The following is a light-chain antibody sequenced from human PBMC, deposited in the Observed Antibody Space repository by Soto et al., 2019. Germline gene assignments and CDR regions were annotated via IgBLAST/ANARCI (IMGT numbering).Light chain of an antibody. V-gene: IGKV3-15*01. Sequence: EIVMRQSPATLSVSPGETATLSCRASQSVAGNLAWYQQKPGQPPRLLIYGVSTRATGVPARFSGSGSETEFTLTISSLQPDDFATYYCQQYNSYLGTFGQGTRWIS. CDR1: QSVAGN. J-gene: IGKJ1*01. CDR2: GVS. CDR3: QQYNSYLGT.